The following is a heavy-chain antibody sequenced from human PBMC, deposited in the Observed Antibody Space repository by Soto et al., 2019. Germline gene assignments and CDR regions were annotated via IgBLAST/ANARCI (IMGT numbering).Heavy chain of an antibody. V-gene: IGHV4-4*02. D-gene: IGHD6-6*01. CDR2: IYHSGST. CDR3: ARAIAARVRYFDY. Sequence: SETLSLTCAVSGGSISSSNWWSWVRQPPGKGLEWIGEIYHSGSTNYNPSLKSRVTISVDKSKNQFSLKLSSVTAADTAVYYCARAIAARVRYFDYWGKGTLVTVSS. J-gene: IGHJ4*02. CDR1: GGSISSSNW.